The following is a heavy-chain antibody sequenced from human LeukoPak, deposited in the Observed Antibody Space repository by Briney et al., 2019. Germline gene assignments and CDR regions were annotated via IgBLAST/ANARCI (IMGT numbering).Heavy chain of an antibody. V-gene: IGHV4-30-4*08. CDR2: IYYSGST. J-gene: IGHJ6*03. Sequence: PSETLSLTCTVSGGSISSGDYYWSWIRQPPGKGLEWIGYIYYSGSTYYNPSLKSRVTISVDTSKNQFSLKLSSVTAADTAVYYCAAEPLGYCSSTSCLSNPRIYYYYMDVWGKGTTVTVSS. CDR1: GGSISSGDYY. CDR3: AAEPLGYCSSTSCLSNPRIYYYYMDV. D-gene: IGHD2-2*01.